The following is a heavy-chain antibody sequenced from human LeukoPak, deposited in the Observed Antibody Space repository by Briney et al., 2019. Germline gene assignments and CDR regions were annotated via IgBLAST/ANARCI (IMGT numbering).Heavy chain of an antibody. D-gene: IGHD6-13*01. Sequence: SETLSLTCTVSGGSICSYYWSWLRQPPGKGLEWIGYIHYTGSTNHNPSLKSRVTISVDTSKNQSSLQLSSVPATDTVVYFCARHSSSWYPDYWGQGTLVTVSS. CDR3: ARHSSSWYPDY. J-gene: IGHJ4*02. CDR1: GGSICSYY. V-gene: IGHV4-59*08. CDR2: IHYTGST.